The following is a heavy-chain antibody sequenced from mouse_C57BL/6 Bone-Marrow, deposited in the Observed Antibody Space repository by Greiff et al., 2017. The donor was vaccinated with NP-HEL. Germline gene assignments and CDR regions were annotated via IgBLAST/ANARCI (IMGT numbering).Heavy chain of an antibody. D-gene: IGHD1-1*01. J-gene: IGHJ4*01. CDR1: GFTFSSYA. CDR2: ISDGGSYT. CDR3: ARPFITTVVATDYYAMDY. Sequence: EVMLVESGGGLVKPGGSLKLSCAASGFTFSSYAMSWVRQTPEKRLEWVATISDGGSYTYYPDNVKGRFTISRDNAKNNLYLQMSHLKSEDTAMYYCARPFITTVVATDYYAMDYWGQGTSVTVSS. V-gene: IGHV5-4*03.